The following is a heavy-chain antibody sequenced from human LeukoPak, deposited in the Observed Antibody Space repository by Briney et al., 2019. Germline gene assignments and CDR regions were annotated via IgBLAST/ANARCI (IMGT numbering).Heavy chain of an antibody. D-gene: IGHD6-19*01. J-gene: IGHJ4*02. V-gene: IGHV1-3*01. CDR3: ARSQGSSGWYNY. Sequence: ASVTVSCKASGYTFTSYAMHWVRQAPGQRLEWMGWINAGNGNTKYSQKFQGRVTITRDTSASTAYMELSSLRSEDTAVYYCARSQGSSGWYNYWGQGTLVTVSS. CDR2: INAGNGNT. CDR1: GYTFTSYA.